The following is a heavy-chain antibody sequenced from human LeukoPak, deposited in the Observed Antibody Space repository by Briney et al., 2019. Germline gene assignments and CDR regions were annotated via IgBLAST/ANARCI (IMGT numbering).Heavy chain of an antibody. CDR1: GFTFSSYS. J-gene: IGHJ4*02. V-gene: IGHV3-21*01. CDR2: ISSSSSFI. CDR3: AVQRGYSYGYLDY. Sequence: GGSLRLSCAASGFTFSSYSMNWVRQAPGKGLEWVSSISSSSSFIYYADSVKGRFTISRDNAKNSLYLQMNSLRAEDTAVYYCAVQRGYSYGYLDYWGQGTLVTVSS. D-gene: IGHD5-18*01.